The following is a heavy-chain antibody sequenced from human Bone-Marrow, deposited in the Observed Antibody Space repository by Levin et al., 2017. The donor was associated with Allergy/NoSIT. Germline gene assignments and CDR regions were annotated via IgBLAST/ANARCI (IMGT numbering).Heavy chain of an antibody. CDR2: IYYSGST. CDR3: ARGATYYDYVWGSYTVSGFDY. J-gene: IGHJ4*02. Sequence: SQTLSLTCTVSGGSISSYYWSWIRQPPGKGLEWIGYIYYSGSTNYNPSLKSRVTISVDTSKNQFSLKLSSVTAADTAVYYCARGATYYDYVWGSYTVSGFDYWGQGTLVTVSS. CDR1: GGSISSYY. V-gene: IGHV4-59*01. D-gene: IGHD3-16*01.